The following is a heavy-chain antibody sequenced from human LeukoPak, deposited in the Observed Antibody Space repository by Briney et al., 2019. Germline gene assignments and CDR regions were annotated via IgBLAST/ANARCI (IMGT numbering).Heavy chain of an antibody. D-gene: IGHD3-10*01. CDR1: GGSISSYY. CDR2: IYYSGST. CDR3: ARVPYGYFDY. J-gene: IGHJ4*02. V-gene: IGHV4-39*07. Sequence: SETLSLTCTVSGGSISSYYWGWIRQPPGKGLEWIGSIYYSGSTYYNPSLKSRVTISVDKSKNQFSLKLSSVTAADTAVYYCARVPYGYFDYWGQGTLVTVSS.